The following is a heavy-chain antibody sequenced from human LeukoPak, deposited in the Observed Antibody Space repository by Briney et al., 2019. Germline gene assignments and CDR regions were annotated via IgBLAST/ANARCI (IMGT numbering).Heavy chain of an antibody. CDR1: GGSMSSYY. V-gene: IGHV4-59*01. CDR3: ARRASSGYYGY. D-gene: IGHD3-22*01. J-gene: IGHJ4*02. CDR2: IYYSGST. Sequence: SETLSLTCTVSGGSMSSYYWSWIRQPPGKGLEWIGYIYYSGSTNYNPSLKSRVTISVDTSRNQFSLKLSSVTAADTAVYYCARRASSGYYGYWGQGTLVTVSS.